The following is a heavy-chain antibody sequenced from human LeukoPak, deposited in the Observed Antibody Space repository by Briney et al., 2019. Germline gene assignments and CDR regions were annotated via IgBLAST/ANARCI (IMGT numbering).Heavy chain of an antibody. V-gene: IGHV4-4*02. CDR2: IYHSGST. D-gene: IGHD3-22*01. CDR3: ARSSGYYYVSFDY. J-gene: IGHJ4*02. Sequence: SETLSLTCAVSGGSISSSNWWSWVRPPPGKGLEWIGEIYHSGSTNYNPSLKSRVTISVDKSKNQFSLKLSSVTAADTAVYYCARSSGYYYVSFDYWGQGTLVTVSS. CDR1: GGSISSSNW.